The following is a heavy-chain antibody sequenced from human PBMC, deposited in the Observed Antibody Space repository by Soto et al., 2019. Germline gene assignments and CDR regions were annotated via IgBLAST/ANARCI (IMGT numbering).Heavy chain of an antibody. D-gene: IGHD3-3*01. CDR3: ARDRYSYYDFWSGSLPYYYYGMDV. Sequence: VPPGGSLRLSCAASGFTFSSYWMSWVRQAPGKGLEWVANIKQDGSEKYYVDSVKGRFTISRDNAKNSLYLQMNSLRAEDTAVYYCARDRYSYYDFWSGSLPYYYYGMDVWGQGTTVTVSS. V-gene: IGHV3-7*01. CDR2: IKQDGSEK. CDR1: GFTFSSYW. J-gene: IGHJ6*02.